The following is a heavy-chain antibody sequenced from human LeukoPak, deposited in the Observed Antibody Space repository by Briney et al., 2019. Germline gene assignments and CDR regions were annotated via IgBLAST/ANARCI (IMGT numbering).Heavy chain of an antibody. J-gene: IGHJ3*01. CDR3: AKGRLYDILTGFGN. Sequence: GGSLRLSCAASGFTFNDYGMSWVRQAPGKGLEWVSGISWNSGSIGYAASVKGRFTISRDNAKNSLYLQMNSLRAEDTALYYCAKGRLYDILTGFGNWGQGTMVTVSS. CDR2: ISWNSGSI. V-gene: IGHV3-9*01. CDR1: GFTFNDYG. D-gene: IGHD3-9*01.